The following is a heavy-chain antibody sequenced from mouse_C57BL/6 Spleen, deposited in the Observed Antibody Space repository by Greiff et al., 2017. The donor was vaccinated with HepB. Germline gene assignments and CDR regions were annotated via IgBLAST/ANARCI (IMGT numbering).Heavy chain of an antibody. CDR3: ARGDYERAMDY. V-gene: IGHV5-4*01. CDR2: ISDGGSYT. J-gene: IGHJ4*01. D-gene: IGHD2-4*01. Sequence: EVQVVESGGGLVKPGGSLKLSCAASGFTFRSYAMSWVRQAPEKRLEWVATISDGGSYTYYPDNVKGRFTISRDNAKNNLYLQMSHLKSEDTARYYCARGDYERAMDYWGEGKSVTVSS. CDR1: GFTFRSYA.